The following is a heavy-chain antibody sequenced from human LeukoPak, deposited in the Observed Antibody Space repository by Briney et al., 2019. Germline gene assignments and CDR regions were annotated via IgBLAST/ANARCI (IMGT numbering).Heavy chain of an antibody. V-gene: IGHV3-7*03. CDR2: IKQDGSEK. J-gene: IGHJ4*02. CDR1: GFTFSSYW. D-gene: IGHD6-19*01. CDR3: VTGRQSGY. Sequence: PGGSLRLSCAVSGFTFSSYWMSWVRQAPGKGLEGVANIKQDGSEKYYVDSVKGRFTISRDNAKNSLFLQMKSLRAEDAAVNYCVTGRQSGYWGQRTLASVSS.